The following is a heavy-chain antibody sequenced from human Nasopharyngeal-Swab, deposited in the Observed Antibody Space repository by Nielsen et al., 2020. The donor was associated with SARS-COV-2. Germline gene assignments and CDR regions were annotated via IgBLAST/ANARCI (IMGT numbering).Heavy chain of an antibody. V-gene: IGHV3-7*01. CDR2: IKQDGSEK. CDR1: GFTFSSHW. D-gene: IGHD6-13*01. J-gene: IGHJ6*02. CDR3: ARDSFSRVGAAGSSHYYYYGMDV. Sequence: GESLKISCAASGFTFSSHWMSGVRQAPGKGLEWVANIKQDGSEKYYVDSVKGRFTISRDNAKNSLYLQMNSLRAEDTAVYYCARDSFSRVGAAGSSHYYYYGMDVWGQGTTVTVSS.